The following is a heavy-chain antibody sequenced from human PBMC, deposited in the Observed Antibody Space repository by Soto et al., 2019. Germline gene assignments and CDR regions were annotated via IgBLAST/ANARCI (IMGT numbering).Heavy chain of an antibody. CDR3: AKVLSSGYDY. CDR1: GFTFRSYA. V-gene: IGHV3-23*01. Sequence: GGSLRLSCAASGFTFRSYAMNWVRQAPGKGPEWVSAITDSGGRTYYAESVKGRFTISRDNSKNTLSLQMHSLRAEDTAVYYCAKVLSSGYDYWGQGTLVTVSS. CDR2: ITDSGGRT. J-gene: IGHJ4*02. D-gene: IGHD3-22*01.